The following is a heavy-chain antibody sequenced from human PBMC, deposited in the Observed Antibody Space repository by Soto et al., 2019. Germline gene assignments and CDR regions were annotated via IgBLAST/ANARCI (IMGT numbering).Heavy chain of an antibody. D-gene: IGHD5-18*01. J-gene: IGHJ2*01. Sequence: QVQLVQSGAEVKKPGASVKVSCKASGYTFNSYYIHCVRQAPGQGLEWMGIFNPSGGSTNYPQKLQGRVTLTSDTSTSTVYMELSSLRSEDTASYYCSRGGYDWYFDLWGRGTLVTVSS. V-gene: IGHV1-46*02. CDR2: FNPSGGST. CDR1: GYTFNSYY. CDR3: SRGGYDWYFDL.